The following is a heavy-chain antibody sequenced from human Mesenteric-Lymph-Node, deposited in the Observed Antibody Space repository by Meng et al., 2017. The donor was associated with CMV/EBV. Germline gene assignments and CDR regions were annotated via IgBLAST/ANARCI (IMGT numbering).Heavy chain of an antibody. CDR2: ISYSGST. CDR3: ARGQVGATTLFDY. CDR1: GASVTSDGYY. J-gene: IGHJ4*02. D-gene: IGHD1-26*01. V-gene: IGHV4-61*08. Sequence: TCTVAGASVTSDGYYWNWIRQPPGKGLEWIGYISYSGSTNYNSSLRSRVTISLDTSKNQFSLKLTSVTGADMAFYYCARGQVGATTLFDYWGQGTLVT.